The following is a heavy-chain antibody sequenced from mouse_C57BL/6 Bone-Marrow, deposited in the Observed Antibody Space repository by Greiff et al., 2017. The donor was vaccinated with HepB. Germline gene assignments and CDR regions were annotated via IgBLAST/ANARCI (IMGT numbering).Heavy chain of an antibody. CDR1: GFTFSSYA. V-gene: IGHV5-4*01. J-gene: IGHJ2*01. CDR2: ISDGGSYT. D-gene: IGHD1-1*01. CDR3: ARGVVYDY. Sequence: EVHLVESGGGLVKPGGSLKLSCAASGFTFSSYAMSWVRQTPEKRLEWVATISDGGSYTYYPDNVKGRFTISRDNAKNNLYLQMSHLKSEDTAMYYCARGVVYDYWGQGTTLTVAS.